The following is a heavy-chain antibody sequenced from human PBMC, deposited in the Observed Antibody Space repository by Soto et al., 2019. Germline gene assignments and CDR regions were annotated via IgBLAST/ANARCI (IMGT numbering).Heavy chain of an antibody. CDR3: AKTANGWFSAFDI. CDR1: GFTFSSYA. CDR2: ISGGGGTT. D-gene: IGHD6-19*01. V-gene: IGHV3-23*01. J-gene: IGHJ3*02. Sequence: EVQLLESGGGLVQPGGSLRLSCAASGFTFSSYAMSWVRQPPGKGLEWVSAISGGGGTTYYADSVKGRFTFSRDNSKNTLYLQMNSLKAEDTAVYYCAKTANGWFSAFDIWGQGTMVTVSS.